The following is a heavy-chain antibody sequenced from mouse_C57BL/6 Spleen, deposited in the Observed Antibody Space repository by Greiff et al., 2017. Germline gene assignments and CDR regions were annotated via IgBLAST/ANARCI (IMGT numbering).Heavy chain of an antibody. D-gene: IGHD6-5*01. CDR2: INPSSGYT. CDR1: GYTFTSYT. Sequence: VQLQQSGAELARPGASVKMSCKASGYTFTSYTMHWVKQRPGQGLEWIGYINPSSGYTKYNQKFKDKATLTADKSSSTAYMQLSSLTSEDSAVYYCAISSGVYFDYWGQGTTLTVSS. CDR3: AISSGVYFDY. J-gene: IGHJ2*01. V-gene: IGHV1-4*01.